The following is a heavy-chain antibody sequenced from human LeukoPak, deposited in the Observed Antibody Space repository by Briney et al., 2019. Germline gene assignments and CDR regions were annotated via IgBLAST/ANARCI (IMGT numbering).Heavy chain of an antibody. V-gene: IGHV4-39*01. Sequence: PSETLSLTXTVSGGPISSPNHFWGWVRQPPGKGLEWIGSVYYGGSTYSNPSLKSRVTMSADTSKNQFSLTLSSVTATDTAVYYCARVVAGTKDFQYWGQGTLVTVSS. CDR3: ARVVAGTKDFQY. CDR2: VYYGGST. D-gene: IGHD6-19*01. CDR1: GGPISSPNHF. J-gene: IGHJ1*01.